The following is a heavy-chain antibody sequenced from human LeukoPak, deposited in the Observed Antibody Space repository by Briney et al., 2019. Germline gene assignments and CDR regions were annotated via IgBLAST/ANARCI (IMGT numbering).Heavy chain of an antibody. J-gene: IGHJ4*02. CDR1: GGSISSYY. Sequence: TSSETLSLTRTVSGGSISSYYWSWIRQPPGKGLEWIGYIYYSGSTNYNPSLKSRVTISVDTSKNQFSLKLSSVTAADTAVYYCARDAQYYYDSSGYYYSYYFDYWGQGTLVTVSS. CDR3: ARDAQYYYDSSGYYYSYYFDY. D-gene: IGHD3-22*01. V-gene: IGHV4-59*12. CDR2: IYYSGST.